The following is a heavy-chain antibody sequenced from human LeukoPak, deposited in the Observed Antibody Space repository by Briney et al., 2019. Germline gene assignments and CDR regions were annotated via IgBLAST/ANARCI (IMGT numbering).Heavy chain of an antibody. V-gene: IGHV1-2*02. CDR1: GYTFTGYY. J-gene: IGHJ6*02. CDR3: ARELTDFWSGYSPNYYGMDV. CDR2: INPNSGGT. D-gene: IGHD3-3*01. Sequence: ASVKVSCKASGYTFTGYYMHWVRQAPGQGLEWMGWINPNSGGTNYAQKFQGRVTMTRDTSISTAYMELSRLTSDDTAVYYCARELTDFWSGYSPNYYGMDVWGQGTTVTVSS.